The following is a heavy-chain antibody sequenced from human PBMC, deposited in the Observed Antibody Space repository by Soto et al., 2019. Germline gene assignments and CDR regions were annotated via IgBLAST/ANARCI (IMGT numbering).Heavy chain of an antibody. V-gene: IGHV3-30-3*01. CDR2: ISYDGSNK. CDR3: ARDGLLGYFDY. J-gene: IGHJ4*02. CDR1: GFTFSSYA. Sequence: QVQLVESGGGVVQPGRSLRLPCAASGFTFSSYAMHWVRQAPGKGLEWGAVISYDGSNKYYPGSMKGRFTISSSNFKNTLYLQMNGMRAADTAVYYCARDGLLGYFDYWGQGTLVTVSS. D-gene: IGHD3-16*01.